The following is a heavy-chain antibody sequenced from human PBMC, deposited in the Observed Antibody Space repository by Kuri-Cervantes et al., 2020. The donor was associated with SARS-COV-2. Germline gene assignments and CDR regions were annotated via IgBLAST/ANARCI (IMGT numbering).Heavy chain of an antibody. D-gene: IGHD3-10*01. J-gene: IGHJ4*02. CDR2: FDPEDGET. CDR1: GYTFTSYY. Sequence: ASVKVSCKASGYTFTSYYMHWVRQAPGKGLEWMGGFDPEDGETIYAQKFQGRVTMTEDTSTDTAYMELSSLRSEDTAVYYCATGGSGSSLPFDYWGQGTLVTVSS. V-gene: IGHV1-24*01. CDR3: ATGGSGSSLPFDY.